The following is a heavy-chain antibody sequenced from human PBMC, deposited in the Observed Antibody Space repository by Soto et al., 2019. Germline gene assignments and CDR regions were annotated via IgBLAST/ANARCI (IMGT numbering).Heavy chain of an antibody. Sequence: EASVKVSCKASGYTFTSYDINWVRQATGQGLEWMGWMNPNSGNTGYAQKFQGRVTMTRNTSISTAYMELSSLRSEDTAVYYCARGQVVSNWFDPWGQGXLVTVYS. D-gene: IGHD2-8*02. CDR1: GYTFTSYD. CDR3: ARGQVVSNWFDP. CDR2: MNPNSGNT. V-gene: IGHV1-8*01. J-gene: IGHJ5*02.